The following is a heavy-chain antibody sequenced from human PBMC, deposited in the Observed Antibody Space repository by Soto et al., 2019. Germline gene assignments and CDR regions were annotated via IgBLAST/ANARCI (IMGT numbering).Heavy chain of an antibody. CDR3: AAFDPGPMGFDP. J-gene: IGHJ5*02. Sequence: SVKVSCKASGFTLKSSAVQWVRQARGQRLEWIGKIVVGSGNTNYAQKFQERVTITRDMSTSTAYMELSSLRSADTAFYYCAAFDPGPMGFDPWGQGTLVTVSS. CDR1: GFTLKSSA. D-gene: IGHD3-9*01. V-gene: IGHV1-58*01. CDR2: IVVGSGNT.